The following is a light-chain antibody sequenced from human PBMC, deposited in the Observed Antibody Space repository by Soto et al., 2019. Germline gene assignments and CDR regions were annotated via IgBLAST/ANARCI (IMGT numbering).Light chain of an antibody. J-gene: IGKJ5*01. V-gene: IGKV3-11*01. Sequence: EIVLTQSPATLSLSPGERATLSCRASQRVSSYLAWYQQKPGQAPRLPIFDASNRATGFPATFSGSGSGTYFTLSINALEPENFAIYYCQQRSNRPPIITFGHGTRLEIK. CDR1: QRVSSY. CDR2: DAS. CDR3: QQRSNRPPIIT.